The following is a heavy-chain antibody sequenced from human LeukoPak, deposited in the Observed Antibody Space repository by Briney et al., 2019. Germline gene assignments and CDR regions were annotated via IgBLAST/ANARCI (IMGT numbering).Heavy chain of an antibody. CDR2: IYSGGST. D-gene: IGHD2/OR15-2a*01. CDR1: GFTVSSNY. J-gene: IGHJ4*02. Sequence: GGSLRLSCAASGFTVSSNYMSWVRQAPGKGLEWVSVIYSGGSTYYADSVKGRFTISRDNTKNSLYLQMNSLRAEDTAVYYCARDNKAAQDLDYWGQGTLVTVSS. CDR3: ARDNKAAQDLDY. V-gene: IGHV3-53*01.